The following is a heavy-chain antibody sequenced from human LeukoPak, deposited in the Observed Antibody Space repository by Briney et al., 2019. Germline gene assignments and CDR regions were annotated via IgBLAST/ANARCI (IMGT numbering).Heavy chain of an antibody. CDR3: AKDTRYSSSGTAPDY. CDR2: IRYDGSNK. CDR1: GFTFSSYG. Sequence: GGSLRLSCAASGFTFSSYGMHWVRQAPGKGLEWVAFIRYDGSNKYYADSVKGRFTISRDNSKNTLYLQMNSLRAEDTALYYCAKDTRYSSSGTAPDYWGQGTLVTVSS. D-gene: IGHD6-6*01. V-gene: IGHV3-30*02. J-gene: IGHJ4*02.